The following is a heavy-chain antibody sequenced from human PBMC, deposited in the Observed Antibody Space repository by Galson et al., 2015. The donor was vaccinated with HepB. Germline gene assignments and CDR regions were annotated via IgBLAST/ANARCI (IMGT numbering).Heavy chain of an antibody. D-gene: IGHD7-27*01. CDR3: AKTKWGIYSGPFDY. CDR1: GFTFSTYA. V-gene: IGHV3-23*01. CDR2: ITGSGGAT. J-gene: IGHJ4*02. Sequence: SLRLSCASSGFTFSTYAMSWVRQAPGKGLHWVSSITGSGGATYYADSVKGRFTISRDNSKNTLYLQINGLRAEDTAIYYCAKTKWGIYSGPFDYWGQGTPVTVSS.